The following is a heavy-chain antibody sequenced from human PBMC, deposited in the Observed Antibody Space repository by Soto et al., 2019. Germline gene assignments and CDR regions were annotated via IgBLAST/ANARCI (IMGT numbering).Heavy chain of an antibody. CDR3: AREWGGNSKWESSWDAFDY. Sequence: ASVKVSCKASGGTFSSYAISWVRQAPGQGLEWMGGIIPIFGTANYAQKFQGRVTITADESTGTAYMELGSLRSEDTAVYYCAREWGGNSKWESSWDAFDYWGQGTLVTVSS. CDR2: IIPIFGTA. CDR1: GGTFSSYA. D-gene: IGHD1-26*01. V-gene: IGHV1-69*13. J-gene: IGHJ4*02.